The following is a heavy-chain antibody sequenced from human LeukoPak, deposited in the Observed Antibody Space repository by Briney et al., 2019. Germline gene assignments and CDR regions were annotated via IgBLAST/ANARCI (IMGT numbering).Heavy chain of an antibody. Sequence: SETLSLTCSVSGGSVISSYWTWIRQPPGKGLEWIGYIYYSGSTYYNPSLKSRVTISVDTSKNQFSLKLSSVTAADTAVYYCARDVDGYNNLDYWGQGTLVTVSS. CDR1: GGSVISSY. J-gene: IGHJ4*02. CDR3: ARDVDGYNNLDY. CDR2: IYYSGST. D-gene: IGHD5-12*01. V-gene: IGHV4-59*06.